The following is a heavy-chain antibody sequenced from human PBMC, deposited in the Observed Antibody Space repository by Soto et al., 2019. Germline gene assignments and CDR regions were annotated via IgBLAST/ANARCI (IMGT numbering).Heavy chain of an antibody. D-gene: IGHD3-10*01. V-gene: IGHV1-24*01. CDR2: FDPEDGET. CDR1: GYTLNELS. Sequence: ASVKVSCKVSGYTLNELSMHWVRQSPGKGLEWMGGFDPEDGETVYAQRFQGRVTMTEDTSTDTANVELSSLTSEDTAVYYCATGGPAGDFDYWGQGTLVTVSS. CDR3: ATGGPAGDFDY. J-gene: IGHJ4*02.